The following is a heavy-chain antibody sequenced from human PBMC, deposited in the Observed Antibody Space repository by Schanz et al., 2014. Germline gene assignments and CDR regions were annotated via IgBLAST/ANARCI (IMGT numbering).Heavy chain of an antibody. CDR3: ARGGYGSGSYREFDY. D-gene: IGHD3-10*01. CDR1: GFTFSSYA. CDR2: ISGSGGST. J-gene: IGHJ4*02. Sequence: EVQLVESGGGLVQPGGSLRLSCAASGFTFSSYAMSWVRQAPGKGLEWVSGISGSGGSTYYADSVKGRFTISRDNSKNTLYLHMNTLRAEDTAVYYCARGGYGSGSYREFDYWGQGTLVTVSS. V-gene: IGHV3-23*04.